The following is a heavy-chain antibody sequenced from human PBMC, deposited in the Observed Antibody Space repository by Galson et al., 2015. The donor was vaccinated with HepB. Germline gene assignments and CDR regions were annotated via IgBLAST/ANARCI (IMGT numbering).Heavy chain of an antibody. CDR2: IKSKTDGGTT. CDR1: GFTFSNAG. CDR3: TTYGKDMYSSSWAFLY. D-gene: IGHD6-13*01. J-gene: IGHJ4*02. V-gene: IGHV3-15*07. Sequence: SLRLSCAASGFTFSNAGMHWVRQAPGKGLEWVGRIKSKTDGGTTDYAGPVKGRFTISRDDSKNTLYLRMNSLKTEDTAVYYCTTYGKDMYSSSWAFLYWGQGTPVTGSS.